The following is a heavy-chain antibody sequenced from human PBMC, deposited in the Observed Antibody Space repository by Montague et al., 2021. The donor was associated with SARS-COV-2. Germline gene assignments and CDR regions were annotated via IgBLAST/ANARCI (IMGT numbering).Heavy chain of an antibody. V-gene: IGHV4-59*01. CDR1: GGSISHYY. J-gene: IGHJ4*02. CDR2: IYSSGGT. Sequence: SETLSLTCAVSGGSISHYYWNWIRKPPGKGPEWIGYIYSSGGTNYNPSLKSRVTLSLDAAKNHFSLRLSSVTAADTAVYYCARRTDILTGYYDYWGQGTLVTVSS. CDR3: ARRTDILTGYYDY. D-gene: IGHD3-9*01.